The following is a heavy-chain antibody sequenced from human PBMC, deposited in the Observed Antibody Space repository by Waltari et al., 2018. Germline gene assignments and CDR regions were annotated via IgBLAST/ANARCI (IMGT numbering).Heavy chain of an antibody. J-gene: IGHJ4*02. CDR1: GGSIPSGIYY. Sequence: QVQLQESGPGLVKPSQTLSLTCSVPGGSIPSGIYYWTWSRQPAGKGLEWIGRIYTSGNTDYNPSLKSRVTMSMDTSKNQFSLNLSSVTAADTAVYYCARFPRDYSFDYWGQGTLVTVSS. D-gene: IGHD4-17*01. CDR3: ARFPRDYSFDY. CDR2: IYTSGNT. V-gene: IGHV4-61*02.